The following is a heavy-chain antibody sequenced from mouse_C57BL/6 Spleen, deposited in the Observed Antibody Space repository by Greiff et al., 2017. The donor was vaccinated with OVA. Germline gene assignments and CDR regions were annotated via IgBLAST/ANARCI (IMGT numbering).Heavy chain of an antibody. V-gene: IGHV1-54*01. Sequence: QLQQSGAELVRPGTSVKVSCKASGYAFTNFLIEWVKQRPGQGLEWIGVINPGSGGTNYNEKFKGKATLTADKSSSTAYMQLSSLTSEDSAVYFCAREGLSNYDYWGQGTTLTVSS. CDR1: GYAFTNFL. CDR3: AREGLSNYDY. CDR2: INPGSGGT. J-gene: IGHJ2*01. D-gene: IGHD2-5*01.